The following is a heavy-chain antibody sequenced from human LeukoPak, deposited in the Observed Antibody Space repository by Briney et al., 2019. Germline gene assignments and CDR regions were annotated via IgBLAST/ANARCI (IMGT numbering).Heavy chain of an antibody. CDR2: MNPNSGNT. D-gene: IGHD3-10*01. J-gene: IGHJ4*02. Sequence: GESLKISCKASGYTFTSYDINWVRQATGQGLEWMGWMNPNSGNTGYAQKFQGRVTMTRNTSISTAYMELSSLRSEDTAVYYCARAFTMVRGVITHYWGQGILVTVSS. CDR3: ARAFTMVRGVITHY. CDR1: GYTFTSYD. V-gene: IGHV1-8*01.